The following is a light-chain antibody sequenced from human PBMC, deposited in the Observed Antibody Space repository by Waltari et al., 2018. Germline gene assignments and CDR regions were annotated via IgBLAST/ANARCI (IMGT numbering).Light chain of an antibody. Sequence: RASQSVSSSYLAWYQQKPGQAPSLLIYGVSSRATGIPDRFSGSGSGTDFTLTIRRLEPEDFAVYYCQQYGSSPPFTFGQGTKLEIK. V-gene: IGKV3-20*01. CDR2: GVS. J-gene: IGKJ2*01. CDR1: QSVSSSY. CDR3: QQYGSSPPFT.